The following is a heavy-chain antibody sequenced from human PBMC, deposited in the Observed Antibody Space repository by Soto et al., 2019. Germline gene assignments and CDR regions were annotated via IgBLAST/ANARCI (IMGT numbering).Heavy chain of an antibody. D-gene: IGHD6-19*01. CDR2: ISFDGSTK. CDR3: ARLPGALVAVLYIYPLDGREAMSDVDV. V-gene: IGHV3-30-3*01. CDR1: GFTFNYYP. Sequence: ELVESGGGVVQPGESLRLSCAASGFTFNYYPMHWVRQTPGKGLEWVPVISFDGSTKFYADSVKGRFTVSRDNSKNMLYLQLNSLRPEDAAVYYCARLPGALVAVLYIYPLDGREAMSDVDVWGQGTTVSVSS. J-gene: IGHJ6*02.